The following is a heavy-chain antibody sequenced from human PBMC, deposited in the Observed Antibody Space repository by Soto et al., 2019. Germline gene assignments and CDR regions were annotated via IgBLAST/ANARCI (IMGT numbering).Heavy chain of an antibody. CDR2: ILPMFGTT. V-gene: IGHV1-69*01. CDR3: AIDAKGETTPLAY. D-gene: IGHD3-3*02. Sequence: QVQLVQSGAEVRKPGSSVKVSCKASGGSFNGYAISWVRQAPGQGLEWMGGILPMFGTTSHAQRFKGRATITADASTSIVYLEVSSLGSDDTAVSYCAIDAKGETTPLAYWCQGTLVTVSS. CDR1: GGSFNGYA. J-gene: IGHJ4*02.